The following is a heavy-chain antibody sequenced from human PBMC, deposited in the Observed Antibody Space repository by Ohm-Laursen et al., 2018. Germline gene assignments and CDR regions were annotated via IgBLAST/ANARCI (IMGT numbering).Heavy chain of an antibody. V-gene: IGHV3-74*01. CDR3: ARAQRLVASANDY. CDR1: GFNFSPTG. CDR2: IKGDGSET. D-gene: IGHD5-12*01. Sequence: SLRLSCAASGFNFSPTGMTWVRQATGEGLVWVSRIKGDGSETNYADSVKGRFTISRDNAKNTLYLQMNSLRGDDTAVYYCARAQRLVASANDYWGQGTLVTVSS. J-gene: IGHJ4*02.